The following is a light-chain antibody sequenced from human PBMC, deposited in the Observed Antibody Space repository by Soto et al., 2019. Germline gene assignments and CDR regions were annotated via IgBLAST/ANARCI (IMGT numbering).Light chain of an antibody. CDR3: QSYDSGLSGVV. V-gene: IGLV1-40*01. Sequence: QSVLTHPPAVSGAPGQRVTISCSGSSSNIGSHYDVHWYQQILGTAPKLLIYGNINRPSGVPDRFSGSRSATSASLAITGLQAEDEADYYCQSYDSGLSGVVFGGGTKVTVL. CDR2: GNI. J-gene: IGLJ3*02. CDR1: SSNIGSHYD.